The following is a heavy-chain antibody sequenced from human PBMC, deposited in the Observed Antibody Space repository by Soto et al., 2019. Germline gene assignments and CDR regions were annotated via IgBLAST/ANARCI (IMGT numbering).Heavy chain of an antibody. Sequence: GGSLRLSCAASGFTFSTYAMPWVRQAPGKGLEWVAVISYDGMYKYYGDSVKGRFTISRDNSKNTLYLQMNSLRAEDTAVYYCAKDIVLSSGWYPDYYNMDVWGQGTTVTVSS. CDR2: ISYDGMYK. CDR3: AKDIVLSSGWYPDYYNMDV. V-gene: IGHV3-30*18. D-gene: IGHD6-19*01. J-gene: IGHJ6*02. CDR1: GFTFSTYA.